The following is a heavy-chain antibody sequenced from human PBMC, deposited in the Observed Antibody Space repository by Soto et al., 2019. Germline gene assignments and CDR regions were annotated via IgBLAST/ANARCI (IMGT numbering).Heavy chain of an antibody. J-gene: IGHJ4*02. V-gene: IGHV4-59*01. CDR3: ALRSMAVVPEY. D-gene: IGHD2-15*01. CDR2: LYYGRSA. CDR1: GDSISTYY. Sequence: QVQLQESGPGLVKPSETLSLTCAVSGDSISTYYCMWIRQPPGKGLESIGYLYYGRSANYNPSLTSRVTLSVHTSTNQCSLTMSSITAADTAVSYCALRSMAVVPEYWGQGTLVTVSS.